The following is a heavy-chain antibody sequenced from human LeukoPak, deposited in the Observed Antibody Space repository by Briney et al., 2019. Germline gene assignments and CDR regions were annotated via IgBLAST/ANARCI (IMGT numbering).Heavy chain of an antibody. CDR3: ARLNSGSYYHPFDY. Sequence: GGSLRLSCAASGFTFSSYEMNWVRQAPGKGLEWVSYISSGGSTIYYADSVKGRFTISRHNANNSLYLQMNSLRAEDTAVYYCARLNSGSYYHPFDYWGQGTLVTVSS. V-gene: IGHV3-48*03. CDR1: GFTFSSYE. J-gene: IGHJ4*02. D-gene: IGHD1-26*01. CDR2: ISSGGSTI.